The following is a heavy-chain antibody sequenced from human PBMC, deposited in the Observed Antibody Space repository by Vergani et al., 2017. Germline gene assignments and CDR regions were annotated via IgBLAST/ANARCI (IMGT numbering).Heavy chain of an antibody. CDR1: GYTFTDYW. J-gene: IGHJ4*02. Sequence: EVQLVQSGAEVKKPGESLKISCEGSGYTFTDYWVGWVRQKPGKGLEWMGVVYARDSITRYSLSFEGQVTISADKSINTAYLEWDSLRASDSAMYYCARGGVRLPAAMYYWGQGTLVTVSS. D-gene: IGHD2-2*01. V-gene: IGHV5-51*01. CDR2: VYARDSIT. CDR3: ARGGVRLPAAMYY.